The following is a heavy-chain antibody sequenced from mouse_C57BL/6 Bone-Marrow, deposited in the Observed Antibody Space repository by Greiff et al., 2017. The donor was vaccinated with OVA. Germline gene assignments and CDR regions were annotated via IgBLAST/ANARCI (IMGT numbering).Heavy chain of an antibody. CDR2: IDPSDSYT. Sequence: QVQLKQPGAELVMPGASVKLSCKASGYTFTSYWMHWVKQRPGQGLEWIGEIDPSDSYTNYNQKFKGKSTLTVDKSSSTAYMQLSSLTSEDSAVYYCARRGTVVPFAYWGQGTLVTVSA. CDR3: ARRGTVVPFAY. CDR1: GYTFTSYW. V-gene: IGHV1-69*01. J-gene: IGHJ3*01. D-gene: IGHD1-1*01.